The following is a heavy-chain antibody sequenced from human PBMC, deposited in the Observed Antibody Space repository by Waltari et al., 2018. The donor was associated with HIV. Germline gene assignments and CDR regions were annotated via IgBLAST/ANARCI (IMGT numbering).Heavy chain of an antibody. Sequence: QVQLQESGPGLVKPSETLSLTCTVSGGSISSYYWSWIRQPAGKGLEWIGRIYTSGSTNYNPSLKSRVTMSVDTSKNQFSLKLSSVTAADTAVYYCARATPLSYYYGSGSSYGMDVWGQGTTVTVSS. D-gene: IGHD3-10*01. CDR2: IYTSGST. J-gene: IGHJ6*02. CDR1: GGSISSYY. V-gene: IGHV4-4*07. CDR3: ARATPLSYYYGSGSSYGMDV.